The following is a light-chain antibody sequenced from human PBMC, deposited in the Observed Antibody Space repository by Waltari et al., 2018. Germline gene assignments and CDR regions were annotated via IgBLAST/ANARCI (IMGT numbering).Light chain of an antibody. CDR2: AAS. Sequence: DIVLKQSPGTLSLSPGERATLSCRASQSVRRNYLAWYQQQPGQAPRLLIYAASSRATGIPDTFSGSGSGTDFTLTISRLEPEDFAVYYCQQYGSSPRTFGQGTKVEIK. CDR1: QSVRRNY. V-gene: IGKV3-20*01. J-gene: IGKJ1*01. CDR3: QQYGSSPRT.